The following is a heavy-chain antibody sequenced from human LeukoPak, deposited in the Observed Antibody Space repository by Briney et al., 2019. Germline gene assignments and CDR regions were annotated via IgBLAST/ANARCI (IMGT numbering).Heavy chain of an antibody. CDR1: GGTFSSYA. CDR2: IIPIFGTA. CDR3: ARIIMDYFDY. V-gene: IGHV1-69*06. J-gene: IGHJ4*02. Sequence: GASVKVSCKASGGTFSSYAISWVRQAPGQGLEWMGGIIPIFGTANYAQKFQGRVTITADKSTSTAYMELSRLRSDDTAVYYCARIIMDYFDYWGQGTLVTVSS.